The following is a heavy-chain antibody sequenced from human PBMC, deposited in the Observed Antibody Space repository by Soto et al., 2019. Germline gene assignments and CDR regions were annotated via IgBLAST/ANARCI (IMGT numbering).Heavy chain of an antibody. CDR1: GFTFSTYT. V-gene: IGHV3-23*01. Sequence: GGSLRLSCAASGFTFSTYTMTWVRQAPGKGLEWVSGISGSGGSTYYADSVKGRFTMSRDNSKNTLYLQMNSLRAEDTAVYYCAPSPLIAVAGKGDYWGQGTLVTVSS. D-gene: IGHD6-19*01. J-gene: IGHJ4*02. CDR2: ISGSGGST. CDR3: APSPLIAVAGKGDY.